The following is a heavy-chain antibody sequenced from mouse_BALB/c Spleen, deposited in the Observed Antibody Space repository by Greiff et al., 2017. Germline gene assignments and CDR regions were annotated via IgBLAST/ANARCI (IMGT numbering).Heavy chain of an antibody. CDR2: ISTYYGDA. J-gene: IGHJ4*01. Sequence: VQLQQSGAELVRPGVSVKISCKGSGYTFTDYAMHWVKQSHAKSLEWIGVISTYYGDASYNQKFKGKATMTVDKSSSTAYMELARLTSEDSAIYYCARPDYYGISYYAMDYWGQGTSVTVSS. D-gene: IGHD1-1*01. CDR1: GYTFTDYA. V-gene: IGHV1S137*01. CDR3: ARPDYYGISYYAMDY.